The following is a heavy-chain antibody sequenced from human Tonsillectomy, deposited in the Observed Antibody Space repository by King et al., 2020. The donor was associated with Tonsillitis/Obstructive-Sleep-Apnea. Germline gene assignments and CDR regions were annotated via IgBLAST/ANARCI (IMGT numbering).Heavy chain of an antibody. D-gene: IGHD2-15*01. J-gene: IGHJ6*02. Sequence: VQLVESGGGLVESGGSLRLSCAASGFTFTKAWMNWVRQAPGKGLEWVGRIKSKSDRGTTDYAAPVKDRFTIARDDSKNTLYLHMNSLKTEDTGVYYCTTGPPRCISGSCYYGMDVWGQGTTVTVSS. CDR3: TTGPPRCISGSCYYGMDV. V-gene: IGHV3-15*07. CDR1: GFTFTKAW. CDR2: IKSKSDRGTT.